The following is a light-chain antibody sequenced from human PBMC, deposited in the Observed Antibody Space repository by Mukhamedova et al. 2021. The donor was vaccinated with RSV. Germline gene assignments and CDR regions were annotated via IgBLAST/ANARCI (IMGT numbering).Light chain of an antibody. CDR2: EAS. V-gene: IGKV1-5*03. J-gene: IGKJ1*01. Sequence: WYQRRVHGKAPKLLIYEASSLQSGVSSRFSGSGYGTEFTLTINSLQAEDFASYYCQQFYTYSQTFGQGTKVEGK. CDR3: QQFYTYSQT.